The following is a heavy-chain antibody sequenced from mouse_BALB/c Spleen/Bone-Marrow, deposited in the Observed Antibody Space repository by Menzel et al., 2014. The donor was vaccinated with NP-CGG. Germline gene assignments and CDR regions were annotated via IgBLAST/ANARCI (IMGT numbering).Heavy chain of an antibody. V-gene: IGHV1-52*01. Sequence: QVQLQQSGAELVRPGASVQLSCKASGYTFTSYWMSWVKQRPVQGLEWIGRIDPYDSETDYSQKFKDKAILTVDKSSSTAYMQLSSLTSEDSAVYYCARWDHFHWFFDVWGAGTTVTVSS. J-gene: IGHJ1*01. CDR1: GYTFTSYW. CDR2: IDPYDSET. D-gene: IGHD1-2*01. CDR3: ARWDHFHWFFDV.